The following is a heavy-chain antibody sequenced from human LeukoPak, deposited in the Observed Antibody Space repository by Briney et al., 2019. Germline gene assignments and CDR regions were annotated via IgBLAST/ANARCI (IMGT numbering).Heavy chain of an antibody. D-gene: IGHD3-16*01. J-gene: IGHJ4*02. CDR3: ARVFGGVPDASDY. Sequence: SETLSLTCTVSGGSISSYYWSWIRQPPGKGLEWIGYIYYSGSTNYNPSLKSRVTISVDTSKNQFSLKLSSVTAADTAVYYCARVFGGVPDASDYWGQGTLVTVSS. CDR1: GGSISSYY. CDR2: IYYSGST. V-gene: IGHV4-59*08.